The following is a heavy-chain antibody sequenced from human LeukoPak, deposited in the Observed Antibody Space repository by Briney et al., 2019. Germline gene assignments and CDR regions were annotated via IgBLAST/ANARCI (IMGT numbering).Heavy chain of an antibody. CDR2: INPSGGST. CDR3: ASTITIFGVVPHDAFDI. CDR1: GYTFTSYY. D-gene: IGHD3-3*01. V-gene: IGHV1-46*01. Sequence: ASVKVSCKASGYTFTSYYMHWVRQAPGQGLEWMGIINPSGGSTSYAQKFQGRVTMTRDTSTSTVYMELGSLRSEDTAVYYCASTITIFGVVPHDAFDIWGQGTMVTVSS. J-gene: IGHJ3*02.